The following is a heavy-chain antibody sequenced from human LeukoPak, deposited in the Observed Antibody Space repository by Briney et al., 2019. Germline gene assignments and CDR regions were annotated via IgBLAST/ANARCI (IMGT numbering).Heavy chain of an antibody. CDR3: ARSDSSYFDY. V-gene: IGHV3-30*04. CDR2: ISYDGSNK. Sequence: QPGGSLRLSCAASGFTFSSYAMHWVRQAPGKGLEWVAVISYDGSNKYYADSVKGRFTISRDNSKNTLYLQMNSLRAEDTAVYYCARSDSSYFDYWGQGTLVTVSS. CDR1: GFTFSSYA. J-gene: IGHJ4*02. D-gene: IGHD6-19*01.